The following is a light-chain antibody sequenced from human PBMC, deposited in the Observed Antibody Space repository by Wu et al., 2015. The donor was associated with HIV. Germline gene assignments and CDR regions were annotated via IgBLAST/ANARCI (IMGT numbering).Light chain of an antibody. CDR2: GAS. Sequence: EIVLTQSPGTLSLSPGERATLSCRASQSVSSRNLAWYQQTPGQPPRLLIYGASSRAAGIPDRFRGSGSGTDFTLTISRLEPEDSAVYYCQQYGSSPYTFGRGDQAGDQT. CDR1: QSVSSRN. CDR3: QQYGSSPYT. J-gene: IGKJ2*01. V-gene: IGKV3-20*01.